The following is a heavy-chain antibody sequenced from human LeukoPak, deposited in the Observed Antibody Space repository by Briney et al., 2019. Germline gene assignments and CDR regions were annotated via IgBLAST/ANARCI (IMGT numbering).Heavy chain of an antibody. Sequence: SETLSLTCTVSGDSINSFYWSWIRQPPGKGLEWIGYIYYSGGTNYNPSLKSRVTILVDTSKNQFSLRLSSVTAADTAVYYCARYGTWFDPWGQGALVTVSS. D-gene: IGHD3-16*01. CDR1: GDSINSFY. J-gene: IGHJ5*02. V-gene: IGHV4-59*08. CDR3: ARYGTWFDP. CDR2: IYYSGGT.